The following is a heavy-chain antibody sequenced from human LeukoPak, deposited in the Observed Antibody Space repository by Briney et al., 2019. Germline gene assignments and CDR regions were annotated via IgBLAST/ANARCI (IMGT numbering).Heavy chain of an antibody. V-gene: IGHV4-59*08. D-gene: IGHD2-8*01. Sequence: KTSETLSLTRTVSGASINGYFWSWVRQPPGGGLEWIGYIYDSGSTYYNPSLKSRVTISVDTSNNHFSLRLSSVTAADTAVYYCARQMYLGGMDVWGQGTTVTVSS. CDR2: IYDSGST. CDR1: GASINGYF. J-gene: IGHJ6*02. CDR3: ARQMYLGGMDV.